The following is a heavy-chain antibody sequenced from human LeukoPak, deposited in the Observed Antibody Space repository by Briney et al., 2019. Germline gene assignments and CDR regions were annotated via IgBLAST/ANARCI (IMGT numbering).Heavy chain of an antibody. J-gene: IGHJ4*02. D-gene: IGHD3-3*01. Sequence: GSLRLSCAASEIAFTNWMSWVRPGPGKGLEWVANIKQDGSEKYYVGSVKGRFTVSRDNAKKSLYLQMNSLRAEDTAVYYCASAFLDDFWSGHFWGQGTPVTVSS. CDR3: ASAFLDDFWSGHF. CDR2: IKQDGSEK. CDR1: EIAFTNW. V-gene: IGHV3-7*01.